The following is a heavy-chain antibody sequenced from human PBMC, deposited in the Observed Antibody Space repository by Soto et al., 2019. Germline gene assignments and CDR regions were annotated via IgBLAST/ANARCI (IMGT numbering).Heavy chain of an antibody. V-gene: IGHV3-48*04. CDR1: GFSFSNYN. Sequence: GGSLRLSCAASGFSFSNYNMNWVRQAPGKGLECVSYISSSGSTIYYADSVKGRFTISRDNAKNSLYLQMNSLRAEDTAVYYCARFDPPARGWGQGTLVTVSS. CDR3: ARFDPPARG. CDR2: ISSSGSTI. D-gene: IGHD3-10*01. J-gene: IGHJ4*02.